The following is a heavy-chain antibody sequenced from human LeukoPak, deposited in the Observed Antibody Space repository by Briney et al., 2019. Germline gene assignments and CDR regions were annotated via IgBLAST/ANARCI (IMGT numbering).Heavy chain of an antibody. D-gene: IGHD3-22*01. V-gene: IGHV1-2*02. CDR2: INPDSGVT. CDR1: GYTLSGSY. Sequence: ASVKVSFKGSGYTLSGSYMDWVRQAPGQGLDWIGCINPDSGVTNYAQKFQGSFTMTRDTSISTAYMELSRLKSDDTAVYYCARGHDRTADYWGQGTLVTVSS. CDR3: ARGHDRTADY. J-gene: IGHJ4*02.